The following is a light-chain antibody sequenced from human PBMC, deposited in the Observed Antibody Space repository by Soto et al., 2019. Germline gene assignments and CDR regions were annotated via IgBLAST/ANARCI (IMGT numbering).Light chain of an antibody. CDR1: SSDVGAYNY. Sequence: QSALTQPPSASGSPGQSVTISCTGTSSDVGAYNYVSWYQQHPGKAPKLMIYDVTKRPSGVPDRFSGSKSGNTASLTVSGLQAEDEADYYCISYAGSSIWVFGGGTKSPS. CDR2: DVT. CDR3: ISYAGSSIWV. V-gene: IGLV2-8*01. J-gene: IGLJ3*02.